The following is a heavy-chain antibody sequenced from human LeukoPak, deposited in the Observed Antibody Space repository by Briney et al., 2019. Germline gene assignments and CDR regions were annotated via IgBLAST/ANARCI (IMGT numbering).Heavy chain of an antibody. J-gene: IGHJ4*02. CDR3: ARVARCTSCFDVDY. Sequence: PSETLSLTCTVSGGSISSYYWSWIRQPPGKGLEWIGYIYYIGSTNYNPSLKSRVTISVDTSKNQVSLKLRSVTAADTAVYYCARVARCTSCFDVDYWGQGTLVTVSS. V-gene: IGHV4-59*01. CDR2: IYYIGST. CDR1: GGSISSYY. D-gene: IGHD2-2*01.